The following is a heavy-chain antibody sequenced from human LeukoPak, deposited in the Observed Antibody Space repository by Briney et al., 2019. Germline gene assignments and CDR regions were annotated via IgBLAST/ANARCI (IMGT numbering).Heavy chain of an antibody. V-gene: IGHV3-74*01. CDR1: GFTFSSYW. J-gene: IGHJ4*02. CDR2: INSDGSTT. CDR3: ARRSSGSPPYYFDY. D-gene: IGHD1-26*01. Sequence: GGSLRLSCAASGFTFSSYWMHWVRQAPGKGLVWVSRINSDGSTTNYADSVKGRFTISRDNAKSTLDLQMNSLRAEDTAVYYCARRSSGSPPYYFDYWGQGTLVTVSS.